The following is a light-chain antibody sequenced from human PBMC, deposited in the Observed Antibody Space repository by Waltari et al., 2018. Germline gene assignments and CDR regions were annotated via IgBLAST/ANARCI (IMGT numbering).Light chain of an antibody. CDR1: RTNVGSNA. Sequence: QSVVTQPPSASGAPGQRVTIPSFGSRTNVGSNAIKWYQQLPGTAPKLFMYDIDRRPSGVPDRFSGSRSGTTASLTISGLQSEDEAEYYCSVWDDSLSGPVFGGGTKLTVL. J-gene: IGLJ2*01. V-gene: IGLV1-44*01. CDR2: DID. CDR3: SVWDDSLSGPV.